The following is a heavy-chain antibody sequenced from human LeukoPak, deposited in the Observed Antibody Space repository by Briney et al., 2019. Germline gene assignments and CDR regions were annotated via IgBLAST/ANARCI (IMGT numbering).Heavy chain of an antibody. CDR1: GFTFSSYA. J-gene: IGHJ4*02. CDR3: AKDLYYGSGSYYNGY. V-gene: IGHV3-23*01. D-gene: IGHD3-10*01. Sequence: GGSLRLSCAAYGFTFSSYAMSWVRQAPGKGLEWVSAISGSGGSTYYADSVKGRFTISRDNSKNTLYLQMNSLRAEDTAVYYCAKDLYYGSGSYYNGYWGQGTLVTVSS. CDR2: ISGSGGST.